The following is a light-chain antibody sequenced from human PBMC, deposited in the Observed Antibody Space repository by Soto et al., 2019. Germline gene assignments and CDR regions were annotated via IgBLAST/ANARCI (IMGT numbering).Light chain of an antibody. CDR3: ISYTSSSTCV. J-gene: IGLJ3*02. Sequence: QSALTQPASVSGSPGQSITISCTGTSSDVGGYNYVSWYQQHPGKVPKLMIYEVRNRPSGVSDRFSGSRSGNTASLTVSGLQAEGESDYYCISYTSSSTCVFGGGTKLTVL. V-gene: IGLV2-14*01. CDR1: SSDVGGYNY. CDR2: EVR.